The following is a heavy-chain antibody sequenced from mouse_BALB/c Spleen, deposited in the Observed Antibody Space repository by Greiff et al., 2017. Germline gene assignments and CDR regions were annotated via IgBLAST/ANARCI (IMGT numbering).Heavy chain of an antibody. Sequence: EVMLVESGGGLVQPGGSRKLSCAASGFTFSSFGMHWVRQAPEKGLEWVAYISSGSSTIYYADTVKGRFTISRDNPKNTLFLQMTSLRSEDTAMYYCARSPNYYGSTYYFDYWGQGTTLTVSS. CDR3: ARSPNYYGSTYYFDY. V-gene: IGHV5-17*02. CDR2: ISSGSSTI. CDR1: GFTFSSFG. J-gene: IGHJ2*01. D-gene: IGHD1-1*01.